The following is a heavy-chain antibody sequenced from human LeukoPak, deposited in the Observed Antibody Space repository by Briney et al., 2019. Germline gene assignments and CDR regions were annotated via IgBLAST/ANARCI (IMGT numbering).Heavy chain of an antibody. CDR3: ARKGYSYGFAIDY. CDR1: GFTFSSYA. CDR2: ISYDGSNK. Sequence: GRSLRLSCAASGFTFSSYAMHWVRQAPGKGLEWVAVISYDGSNKYYADSVKGRFTISRDNSKNTLYLQMNSLRAEDTAVYYCARKGYSYGFAIDYWGQGTLVTVSS. J-gene: IGHJ4*02. V-gene: IGHV3-30-3*01. D-gene: IGHD5-18*01.